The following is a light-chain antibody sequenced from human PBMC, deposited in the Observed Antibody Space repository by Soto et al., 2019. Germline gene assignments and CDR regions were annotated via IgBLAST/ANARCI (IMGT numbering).Light chain of an antibody. J-gene: IGKJ2*01. CDR1: QGISSY. CDR3: QQLNSYPL. V-gene: IGKV1-9*01. Sequence: DLQLTQSPSFLSASVGDRVTITCRASQGISSYLAWYQQKPGKAPNLLIYAASTLQSGVPSRFSGSGSGTEFTLTISSLQPEDFATYYCQQLNSYPLFGQGTKLEIK. CDR2: AAS.